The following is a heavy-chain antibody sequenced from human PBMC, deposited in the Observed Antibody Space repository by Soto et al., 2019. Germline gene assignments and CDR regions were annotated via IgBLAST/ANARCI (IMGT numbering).Heavy chain of an antibody. D-gene: IGHD1-26*01. Sequence: GASVKVSCKASGGTFSSYAISWVRQAPGQGLEWMGGIIPIFGTANYAQKFQGRVTITADESTSTAYMELSSLRSEDTAVYYCARKIVGATKGKYYYYGMDVWGQGTKVTVSS. CDR1: GGTFSSYA. J-gene: IGHJ6*02. CDR2: IIPIFGTA. V-gene: IGHV1-69*13. CDR3: ARKIVGATKGKYYYYGMDV.